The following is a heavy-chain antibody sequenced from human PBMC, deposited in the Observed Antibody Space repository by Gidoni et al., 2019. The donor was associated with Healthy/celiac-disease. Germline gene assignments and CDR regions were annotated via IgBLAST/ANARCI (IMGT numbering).Heavy chain of an antibody. J-gene: IGHJ4*02. D-gene: IGHD6-19*01. CDR2: IIPIFGTA. V-gene: IGHV1-69*01. Sequence: QVQLVQSGAEVKKPGSSVKVSCKASGGTFSSYANSWVRQAPGQGLEWMGGIIPIFGTANDAQKFQGRVTITADESTSTAYMELSSLRSEDTAVYYCARDGTIAVAGTWFDYWGQGTLVTVSS. CDR1: GGTFSSYA. CDR3: ARDGTIAVAGTWFDY.